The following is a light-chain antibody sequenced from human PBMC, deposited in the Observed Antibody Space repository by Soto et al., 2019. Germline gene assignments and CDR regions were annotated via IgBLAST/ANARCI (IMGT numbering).Light chain of an antibody. CDR2: GAS. V-gene: IGKV3-15*01. J-gene: IGKJ5*01. CDR1: QSVRSK. Sequence: VMTQSPATLSVSPGETVTLSCRSSQSVRSKLAWYQQKPGQAPRLFIYGASTRATGIPARFSGSGSGTEFTLTISSLQSADFAINYCQQYTTWLPITFGQGTRLEIK. CDR3: QQYTTWLPIT.